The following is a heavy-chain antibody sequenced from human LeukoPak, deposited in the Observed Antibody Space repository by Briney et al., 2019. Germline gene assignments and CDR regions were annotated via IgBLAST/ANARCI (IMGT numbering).Heavy chain of an antibody. CDR3: ANLTPDSTTPTDF. CDR2: IRYDGSNK. Sequence: GGSLRLSCAASGFTLSNYGIYWVRRAPGKGLEWLAFIRYDGSNKYYADSVRGRFSISRDNSRDTVFLQLNSLRAEDTAVYHCANLTPDSTTPTDFWGQGTLVTVSS. V-gene: IGHV3-30*02. CDR1: GFTLSNYG. J-gene: IGHJ4*02. D-gene: IGHD1-1*01.